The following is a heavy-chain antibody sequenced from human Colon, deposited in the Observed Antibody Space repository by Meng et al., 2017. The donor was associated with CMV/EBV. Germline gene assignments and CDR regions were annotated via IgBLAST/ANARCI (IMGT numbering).Heavy chain of an antibody. Sequence: ASVKVSCKASGYIFTDNSLHWVRQAPGQGLEWMGWINPHNGDTKYAQKFHGRVTMTRDTSTSTVFMELNRLRSDDTAIYFCARGDESYQLPIGDKWFDAWGQGTLVTVSS. CDR3: ARGDESYQLPIGDKWFDA. V-gene: IGHV1-2*02. CDR2: INPHNGDT. J-gene: IGHJ5*02. CDR1: GYIFTDNS. D-gene: IGHD2-21*01.